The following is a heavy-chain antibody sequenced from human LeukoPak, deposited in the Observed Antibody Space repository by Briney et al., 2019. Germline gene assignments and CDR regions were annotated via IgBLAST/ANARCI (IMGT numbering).Heavy chain of an antibody. CDR1: GFIFSSYS. Sequence: NPGGSLRLSCAASGFIFSSYSMNWVRQAPGKGLEWVSSTSSSSRYINYADSVKGRFTIPRDNAKNSLYLQMNSLRAEDTAVYYCARGDYGSGSPDYWGQGTLVTVSS. CDR2: TSSSSRYI. CDR3: ARGDYGSGSPDY. D-gene: IGHD3-10*01. J-gene: IGHJ4*02. V-gene: IGHV3-21*01.